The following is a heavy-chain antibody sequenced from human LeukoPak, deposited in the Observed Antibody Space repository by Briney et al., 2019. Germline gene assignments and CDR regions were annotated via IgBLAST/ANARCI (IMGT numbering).Heavy chain of an antibody. D-gene: IGHD6-13*01. CDR2: IYYSGST. J-gene: IGHJ4*02. CDR3: ARQQLALFDY. CDR1: GSSISSSSYY. Sequence: SETLSLTCTVSGSSISSSSYYWGWIRQPPGKGLEWIGSIYYSGSTYYNPSLKNRVTISVDTSKNQFSLKLSSVTAADTAVYYCARQQLALFDYWGQGTLVTVSS. V-gene: IGHV4-39*01.